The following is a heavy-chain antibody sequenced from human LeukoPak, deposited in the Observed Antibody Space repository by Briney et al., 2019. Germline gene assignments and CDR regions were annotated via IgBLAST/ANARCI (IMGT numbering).Heavy chain of an antibody. V-gene: IGHV3-7*01. Sequence: GGSLRLSCAASGFTFSSYWMSWVRQAPGKGLEWVANIKQDGSEKYYVDSVQGRFTISRDNAKNSPYLQMNSLRAEDTAVYYCARDPFWSGYLDLFDYWDQGTLVTVSS. CDR3: ARDPFWSGYLDLFDY. D-gene: IGHD3-3*01. CDR2: IKQDGSEK. J-gene: IGHJ4*02. CDR1: GFTFSSYW.